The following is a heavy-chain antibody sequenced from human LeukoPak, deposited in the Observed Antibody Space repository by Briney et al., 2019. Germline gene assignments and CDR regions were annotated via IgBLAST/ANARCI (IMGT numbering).Heavy chain of an antibody. J-gene: IGHJ4*02. CDR3: AKEGSDYYLTPFDY. CDR1: GFTFSSYA. Sequence: QPGGSLRLSCAASGFTFSSYAMSWVRQAPGKGREWVSAISGSGGSTYYADSVKGRFTISRDNSKTPLYVQMNSLRAEDTAVYYCAKEGSDYYLTPFDYWGPGTLVTVSS. D-gene: IGHD3-3*01. V-gene: IGHV3-23*01. CDR2: ISGSGGST.